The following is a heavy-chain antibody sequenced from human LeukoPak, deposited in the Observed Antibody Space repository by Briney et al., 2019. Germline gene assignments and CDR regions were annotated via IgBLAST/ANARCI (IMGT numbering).Heavy chain of an antibody. J-gene: IGHJ3*02. Sequence: SETLSLTCTVSGVSISSYYWSWIRQPAGKGLEWIGRIYTSGSTNYNPSLKSRVTMSVDTSKNQFSLKLSSVTAADTAVYYCARGRRQVGADRLYAFDIWGQGTMVTVSS. CDR2: IYTSGST. D-gene: IGHD1-26*01. V-gene: IGHV4-4*07. CDR3: ARGRRQVGADRLYAFDI. CDR1: GVSISSYY.